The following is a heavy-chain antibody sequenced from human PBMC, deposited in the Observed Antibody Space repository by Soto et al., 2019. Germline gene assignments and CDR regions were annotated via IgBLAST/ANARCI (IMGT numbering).Heavy chain of an antibody. V-gene: IGHV1-58*01. CDR2: IVVGSGNT. Sequence: VKVSCKASGFTFSSSTVQWVRQARGQRLEWIGWIVVGSGNTDYAQKFQERVTITRDMSTSAVYMELSSLRSDDTAVYYCAAVDYDFWSSYYGPWGQGTLVTVSS. D-gene: IGHD3-3*01. CDR3: AAVDYDFWSSYYGP. J-gene: IGHJ5*02. CDR1: GFTFSSST.